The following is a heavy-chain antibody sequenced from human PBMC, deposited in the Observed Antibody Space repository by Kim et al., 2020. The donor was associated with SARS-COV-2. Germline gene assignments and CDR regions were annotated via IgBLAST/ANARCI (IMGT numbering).Heavy chain of an antibody. V-gene: IGHV1-24*01. Sequence: ASVKVSCKVSGYTLTELSMHWVRQAPGKGLEWMGGFDPEDGETIYAQKFQGRVTMTEDTSTDTAYMELSSLRSEDTAVYYCATDRGYSGYDSWDKLPPAHGPGTHYYYYGMDVWGQGTTVTVSS. CDR3: ATDRGYSGYDSWDKLPPAHGPGTHYYYYGMDV. J-gene: IGHJ6*02. CDR1: GYTLTELS. CDR2: FDPEDGET. D-gene: IGHD5-12*01.